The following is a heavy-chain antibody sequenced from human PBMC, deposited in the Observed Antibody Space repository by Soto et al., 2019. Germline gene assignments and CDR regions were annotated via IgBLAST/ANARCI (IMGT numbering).Heavy chain of an antibody. CDR1: GGSISSGGDY. V-gene: IGHV4-31*03. CDR3: ARVIRDDWSKGWFDP. CDR2: IYYSGST. J-gene: IGHJ5*02. D-gene: IGHD3-9*01. Sequence: TLSLSCTVSGGSISSGGDYWSWDRQHPGKGLEWIGYIYYSGSTYYNPSLKSRVTISVDTSKNRFSLKLSSVTAADTAVYYCARVIRDDWSKGWFDPWGQGTLVTVSS.